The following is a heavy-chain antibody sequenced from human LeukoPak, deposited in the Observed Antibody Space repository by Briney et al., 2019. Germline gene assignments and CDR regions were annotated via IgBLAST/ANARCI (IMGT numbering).Heavy chain of an antibody. CDR1: GYTCTTYY. J-gene: IGHJ5*02. V-gene: IGHV1-46*01. CDR3: ARGYCSSTSCYSQVRKRASIAAAAPEDRADWFDP. Sequence: ASVRASCKPSGYTCTTYYMHWVRQSPGQGLEWRGIINPSGGSTGYAQKFKVRVTMTRDLSTSRVYMELSSLRYEDKAVYYCARGYCSSTSCYSQVRKRASIAAAAPEDRADWFDPWGQGTLVTVSS. CDR2: INPSGGST. D-gene: IGHD2-2*02.